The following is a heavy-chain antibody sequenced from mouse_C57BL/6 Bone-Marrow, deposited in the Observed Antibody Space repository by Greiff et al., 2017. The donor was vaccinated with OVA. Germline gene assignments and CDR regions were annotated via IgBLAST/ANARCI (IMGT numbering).Heavy chain of an antibody. CDR1: GYTFTSYW. V-gene: IGHV1-55*01. D-gene: IGHD1-1*01. CDR3: ARPITTVSHWYFDV. Sequence: VQLQQSGAELVKPGASVKMSCKASGYTFTSYWITWVKQRPGQGLEWIGDIYPGSGSTNYNEKFKSKATLTVDTSSSTAYMQLSSLTSEDSAVYYCARPITTVSHWYFDVWGTVTTVTVSS. J-gene: IGHJ1*03. CDR2: IYPGSGST.